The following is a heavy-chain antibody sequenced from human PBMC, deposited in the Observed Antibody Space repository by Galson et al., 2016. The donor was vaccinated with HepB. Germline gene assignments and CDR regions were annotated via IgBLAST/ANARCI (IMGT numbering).Heavy chain of an antibody. D-gene: IGHD6-13*01. V-gene: IGHV3-7*01. CDR1: GFTFSTYT. CDR2: IKQDGSEK. Sequence: SLRLSCAASGFTFSTYTLNWVRQAPGKGLEWVAIIKQDGSEKYYVDSVKGRFTISRDNAKKSLYLQMNSLRAEDTAVYYCARVGIGSSWYFDYWGQGTLVTVAS. CDR3: ARVGIGSSWYFDY. J-gene: IGHJ4*02.